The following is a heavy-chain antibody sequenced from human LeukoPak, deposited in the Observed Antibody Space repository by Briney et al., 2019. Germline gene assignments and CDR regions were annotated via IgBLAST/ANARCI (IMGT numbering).Heavy chain of an antibody. Sequence: ASVKVSCKASGYDFTSVGITWVRRAPGQGLEWMGWISPYNGNTRYAQKFQGRVAMTTDTSTTTAYMELRGLRFNDTAVYYCARAGSGSGWYFDYWAREPWSPSPQ. CDR1: GYDFTSVG. CDR3: ARAGSGSGWYFDY. D-gene: IGHD6-19*01. V-gene: IGHV1-18*01. CDR2: ISPYNGNT. J-gene: IGHJ4*02.